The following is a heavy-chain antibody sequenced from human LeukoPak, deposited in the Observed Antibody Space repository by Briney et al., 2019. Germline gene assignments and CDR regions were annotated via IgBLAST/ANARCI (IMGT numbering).Heavy chain of an antibody. CDR2: INPNSGGT. CDR1: GYTFTGYY. V-gene: IGHV1-2*02. CDR3: ARDKYMDV. Sequence: ASVKVSCKTSGYTFTGYYIHWVRQAPGQGLQWLGWINPNSGGTNYAQNFQGRVTVTRDTSTATAYMELSRLRSDDTAVYYCARDKYMDVWGKGTTVTVSS. J-gene: IGHJ6*03.